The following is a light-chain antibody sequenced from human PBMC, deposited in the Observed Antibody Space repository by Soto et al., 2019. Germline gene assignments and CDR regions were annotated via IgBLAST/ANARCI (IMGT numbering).Light chain of an antibody. J-gene: IGKJ5*01. CDR2: DAS. CDR3: QQRKNWPPST. V-gene: IGKV3-11*01. CDR1: QSVESY. Sequence: EIVLTQSPATLSLSPGERATLSCRASQSVESYLAWYQQKPGQAPRLLIYDASNRATGIPARFSGGGSGTDFTLTISSLEPEDFAVYYCQQRKNWPPSTFGQGTRLEIK.